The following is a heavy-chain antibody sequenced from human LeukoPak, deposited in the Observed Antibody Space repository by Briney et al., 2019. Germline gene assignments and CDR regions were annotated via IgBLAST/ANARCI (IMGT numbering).Heavy chain of an antibody. J-gene: IGHJ4*02. CDR2: IFPSHST. CDR1: GLTVSTDY. V-gene: IGHV3-53*05. D-gene: IGHD3-10*02. Sequence: GGSLRLSCAPSGLTVSTDYMSWVRQAPGRGLEWVSVIFPSHSTYYADSVKGRFTLTRDNSKQAVDLEMNSLGPEDTRVYYSAPQACSGGGYLVYWGQGSLVTLSS. CDR3: APQACSGGGYLVY.